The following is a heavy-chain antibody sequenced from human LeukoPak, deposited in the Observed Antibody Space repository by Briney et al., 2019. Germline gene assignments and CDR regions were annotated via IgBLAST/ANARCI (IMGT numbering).Heavy chain of an antibody. V-gene: IGHV3-48*03. CDR3: ARTDGSGSYYRGY. CDR1: GFTFSSYE. J-gene: IGHJ4*02. Sequence: GGSLRLSCAASGFTFSSYEMNWVRQAPGKGLEWVSYISSSGSTIYYADSVKGRFTISRDNAKNSLYLQMNSLRAEDTAVYYCARTDGSGSYYRGYWGQGTLVTVSS. D-gene: IGHD3-10*01. CDR2: ISSSGSTI.